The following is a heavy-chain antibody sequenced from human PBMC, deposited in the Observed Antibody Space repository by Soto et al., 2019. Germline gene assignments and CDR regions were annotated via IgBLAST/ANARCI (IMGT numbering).Heavy chain of an antibody. Sequence: GASVKVSCKVSGYTLTELSMHWVRQAPGKGLEWMGGFDPEDGETIYAQKFQGRVTMTEDTSTDTAYMELSSLRSEDTAVYYCATGGMTTVTYRDYYNYRDVWGKGTTVTVSS. D-gene: IGHD4-17*01. CDR2: FDPEDGET. J-gene: IGHJ6*03. CDR1: GYTLTELS. V-gene: IGHV1-24*01. CDR3: ATGGMTTVTYRDYYNYRDV.